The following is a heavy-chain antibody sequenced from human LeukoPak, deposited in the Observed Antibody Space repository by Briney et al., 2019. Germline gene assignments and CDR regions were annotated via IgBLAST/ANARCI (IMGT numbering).Heavy chain of an antibody. D-gene: IGHD6-19*01. CDR2: IIPIFGTA. CDR1: GGTFSSYA. CDR3: ARGASSGWYEGTQSDY. Sequence: SMKVSCKASGGTFSSYAISWVRQAPGQGLEWMGGIIPIFGTANYAQRFQGRVTITADESTSTAYMELSSLRSEDTAVYYCARGASSGWYEGTQSDYWGQGTLVTVSS. J-gene: IGHJ4*02. V-gene: IGHV1-69*13.